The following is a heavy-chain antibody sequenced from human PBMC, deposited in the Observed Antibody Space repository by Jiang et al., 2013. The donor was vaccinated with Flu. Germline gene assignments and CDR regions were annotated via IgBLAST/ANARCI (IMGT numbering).Heavy chain of an antibody. CDR1: GFSFTTAW. J-gene: IGHJ4*02. D-gene: IGHD3-16*01. V-gene: IGHV3-15*01. CDR2: IKSKGFGGTI. Sequence: LVESGGGLVNPGGALRLSCAASGFSFTTAWMSWVRQAPGKGLEWVGRIKSKGFGGTIDYAAPVKGRFTISRDESKNTLYLQMDSLKTEDTGVYYCVIDDYYNNVRGSYDYFDYWGQGTLVTVSS. CDR3: VIDDYYNNVRGSYDYFDY.